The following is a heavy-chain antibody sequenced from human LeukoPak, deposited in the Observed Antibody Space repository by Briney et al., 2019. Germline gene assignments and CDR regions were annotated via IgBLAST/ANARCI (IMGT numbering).Heavy chain of an antibody. V-gene: IGHV1-69*13. D-gene: IGHD3-10*01. CDR2: IIPIFGTA. J-gene: IGHJ3*02. CDR1: GGTFSSYA. Sequence: ASVKVSCKASGGTFSSYAISWVRQAPGQGLEWMGGIIPIFGTANYAQKFQGRVTITADESTSTAYMELSSLRSEDTAVYYCARDRPYYYGSGSYYTLDAFDIWGQGTMVTVSS. CDR3: ARDRPYYYGSGSYYTLDAFDI.